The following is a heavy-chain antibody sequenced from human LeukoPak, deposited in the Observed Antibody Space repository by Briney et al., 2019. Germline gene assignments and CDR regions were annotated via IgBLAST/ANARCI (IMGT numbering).Heavy chain of an antibody. V-gene: IGHV3-21*01. D-gene: IGHD2-21*01. CDR3: ARGLCGGDCYDY. Sequence: GGSLRLSCVASGFTFSGYDMNWVRQAPGKGLEWVSSISSSSSSYMYYADSVKGRFTISRDNAKNSLYLQMNSLRAEDTAVYYCARGLCGGDCYDYWGQGNLVTVSS. J-gene: IGHJ4*02. CDR2: ISSSSSSYM. CDR1: GFTFSGYD.